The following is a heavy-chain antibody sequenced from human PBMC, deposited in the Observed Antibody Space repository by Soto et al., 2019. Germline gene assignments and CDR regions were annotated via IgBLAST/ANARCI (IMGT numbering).Heavy chain of an antibody. CDR3: ARDPGLGYFDL. CDR2: ISSSSSTI. J-gene: IGHJ2*01. CDR1: GFTFSSYS. Sequence: GSLRLSCAASGFTFSSYSMNWVRQAPGKGLEWVSYISSSSSTIYYADSVKGRFTISRDNAKNSLYLQMNSLRAEDTAVYYCARDPGLGYFDLWGRGTLVTVSS. V-gene: IGHV3-48*01.